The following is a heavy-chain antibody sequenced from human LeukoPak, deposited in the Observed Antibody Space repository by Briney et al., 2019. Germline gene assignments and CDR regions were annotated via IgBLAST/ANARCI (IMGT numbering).Heavy chain of an antibody. Sequence: PGGSLRLSCAASGFTVSSNYMSWVRQAPGKGLEWVSVIYSGGSTYYADSVKGRFTISRDNSKNTLYLQMNSLRAEDTAVYYCAKGLGYYYDSSGYYSYWGQGTLVTVSS. D-gene: IGHD3-22*01. CDR2: IYSGGST. V-gene: IGHV3-66*01. CDR1: GFTVSSNY. CDR3: AKGLGYYYDSSGYYSY. J-gene: IGHJ4*02.